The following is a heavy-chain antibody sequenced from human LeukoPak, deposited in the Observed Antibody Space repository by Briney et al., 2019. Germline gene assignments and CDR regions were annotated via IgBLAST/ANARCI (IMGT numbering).Heavy chain of an antibody. CDR2: ISSSSSYI. CDR3: ARTGYSSGWYVGGEDY. D-gene: IGHD6-19*01. V-gene: IGHV3-21*01. J-gene: IGHJ4*02. CDR1: GSTFSSYS. Sequence: GGSLRLSCAASGSTFSSYSMNWVRQAPGKGLEWVSSISSSSSYIYYADSVKGRFTISRDNAKNSLYLQMNSLRAEDTAVYYCARTGYSSGWYVGGEDYWGQGTLVTVSS.